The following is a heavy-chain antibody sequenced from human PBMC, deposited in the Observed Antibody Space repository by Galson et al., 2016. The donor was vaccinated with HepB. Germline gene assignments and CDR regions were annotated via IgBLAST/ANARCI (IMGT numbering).Heavy chain of an antibody. CDR3: TKAPRGFLEWSDY. CDR2: ISYDGSYT. D-gene: IGHD3-3*01. CDR1: GFTFRDYG. J-gene: IGHJ4*02. V-gene: IGHV3-30*18. Sequence: SLRLSCAVSGFTFRDYGMHWVRQAPGKGLEWVAAISYDGSYTYYADSVKGRFTISRDKPTNTLYLQMNRLRAEDTAVYYCTKAPRGFLEWSDYWGQGTLATVSS.